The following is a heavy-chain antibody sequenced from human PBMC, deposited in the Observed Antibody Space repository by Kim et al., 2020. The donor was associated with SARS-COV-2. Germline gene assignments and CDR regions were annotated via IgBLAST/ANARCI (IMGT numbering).Heavy chain of an antibody. Sequence: ASVKVSCKVSGYTLTELSMHWVRQAPGKGLEWMGGFDPEDGETIYAQKFQGRVTMTEDTSTDTAYMELSSLRSEYTAVYYCATGVAVAGRSSDYYYYYGMDVWGQGTTVTASS. J-gene: IGHJ6*02. D-gene: IGHD6-19*01. CDR3: ATGVAVAGRSSDYYYYYGMDV. CDR2: FDPEDGET. CDR1: GYTLTELS. V-gene: IGHV1-24*01.